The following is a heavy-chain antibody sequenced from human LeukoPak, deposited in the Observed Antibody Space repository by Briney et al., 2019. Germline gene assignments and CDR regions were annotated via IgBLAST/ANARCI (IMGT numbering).Heavy chain of an antibody. Sequence: TGGSLRLSCAASGFTFTDFRMRWDGQAQGKGLEWGANIEEDGSEKNYVDSVKGRFTISRDNAKNSLYLQMNGLRAEDTAVYYCARYGAGYVWGKGTTVSISS. J-gene: IGHJ6*04. V-gene: IGHV3-7*01. D-gene: IGHD2-8*01. CDR2: IEEDGSEK. CDR1: GFTFTDFR. CDR3: ARYGAGYV.